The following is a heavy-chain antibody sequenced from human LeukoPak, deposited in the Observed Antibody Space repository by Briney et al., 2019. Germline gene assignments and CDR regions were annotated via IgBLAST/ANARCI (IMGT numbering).Heavy chain of an antibody. V-gene: IGHV5-51*01. Sequence: PGESLKISCKGSGYSVTNYWIGWVRQMPGKGLEWMGIIYPGDSDTRYIPSFQGQVTISADKSINTAYLQWSSLKASDTAMYYCARRVDSYWFFDYWGQGTLVTVSS. CDR1: GYSVTNYW. CDR2: IYPGDSDT. CDR3: ARRVDSYWFFDY. J-gene: IGHJ4*02. D-gene: IGHD1-26*01.